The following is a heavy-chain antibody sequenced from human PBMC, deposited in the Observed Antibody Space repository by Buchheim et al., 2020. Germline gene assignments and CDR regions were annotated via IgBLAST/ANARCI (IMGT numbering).Heavy chain of an antibody. CDR3: AKDSRGATWALATNFDY. V-gene: IGHV3-23*01. CDR2: ISGSGGST. Sequence: EVQLLESGGGLVQPGGSLRLSCAASGFTFSSYAMSWVLQAPGKGLEWVSAISGSGGSTYYADSVKGRFTISRDNSKNTLYLQMNSLRAEDTAVYYCAKDSRGATWALATNFDYWGQGTL. D-gene: IGHD1-26*01. CDR1: GFTFSSYA. J-gene: IGHJ4*02.